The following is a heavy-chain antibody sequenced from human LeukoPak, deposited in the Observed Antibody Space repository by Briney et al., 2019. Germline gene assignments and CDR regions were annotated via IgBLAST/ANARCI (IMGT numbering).Heavy chain of an antibody. CDR2: ISGSGGST. CDR1: GFTFSRYA. V-gene: IGHV3-23*01. Sequence: AGGSLRLSCAASGFTFSRYAMSWVRQAPGKGLEWVSAISGSGGSTYYADSVKGRFTISRDNSKNTLYLQMNSLRAEDTAVYYCAKRLSGSYSEIDYWGQGTLVTVSS. CDR3: AKRLSGSYSEIDY. D-gene: IGHD1-26*01. J-gene: IGHJ4*02.